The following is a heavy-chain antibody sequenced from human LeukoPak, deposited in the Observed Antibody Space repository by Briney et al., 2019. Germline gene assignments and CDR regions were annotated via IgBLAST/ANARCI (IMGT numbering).Heavy chain of an antibody. J-gene: IGHJ3*02. D-gene: IGHD4-23*01. CDR3: ARATWYGGTPSGAFDI. CDR2: INPNSGGT. Sequence: ASVKVSCKASGYTFTGYYMHWVRQAPGQGLEWMGWINPNSGGTNYAQKVQGRVTMTRNTSISTAYMELSRLRSHDTAVYYCARATWYGGTPSGAFDIWGQGTMVTVSS. CDR1: GYTFTGYY. V-gene: IGHV1-2*02.